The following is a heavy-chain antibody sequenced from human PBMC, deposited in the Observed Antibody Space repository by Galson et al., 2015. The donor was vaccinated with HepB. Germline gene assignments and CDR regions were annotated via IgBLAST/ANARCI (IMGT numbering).Heavy chain of an antibody. D-gene: IGHD3-9*01. Sequence: SGAEVKKPGESLRIACKGSGYSFTTYWISWVRQMPGKGLEWMGKIDPSDSSTKYSPSFQGHVTISVDKSINTAYLQWSSLQASDTAMYYCALDYDILTTYRYKSFDPWGQGTLVTVSS. CDR3: ALDYDILTTYRYKSFDP. J-gene: IGHJ5*02. V-gene: IGHV5-10-1*01. CDR2: IDPSDSST. CDR1: GYSFTTYW.